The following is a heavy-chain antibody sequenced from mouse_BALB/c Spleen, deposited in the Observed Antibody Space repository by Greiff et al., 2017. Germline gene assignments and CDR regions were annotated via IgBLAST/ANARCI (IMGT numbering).Heavy chain of an antibody. CDR1: GFNIKDTY. CDR3: ARSIYGSSSDY. CDR2: IDPANGNT. V-gene: IGHV14-3*02. D-gene: IGHD1-1*01. J-gene: IGHJ2*01. Sequence: VQLQQSGAELVKPGASVKLSCTASGFNIKDTYMHWVKQRPEQGLEWIGRIDPANGNTKYDPKFQGKATITADTSSNTAYLQLSSLTSEDTAVYYCARSIYGSSSDYWGQGTTLTVSS.